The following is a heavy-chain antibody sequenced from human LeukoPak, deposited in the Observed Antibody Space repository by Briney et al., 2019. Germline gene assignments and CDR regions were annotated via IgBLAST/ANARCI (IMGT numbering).Heavy chain of an antibody. CDR1: GFTFTSSA. J-gene: IGHJ3*01. V-gene: IGHV1-58*01. CDR3: AAEAAYYYDSRDAFDV. CDR2: IVVGSGNT. D-gene: IGHD3-22*01. Sequence: TSVKVSCKASGFTFTSSAVQWVRQARGQRLEWIVWIVVGSGNTNYAQKFQERVTITRDMSTSLVYMELSSLRSEDTAVYYCAAEAAYYYDSRDAFDVWGQGTMVTVSS.